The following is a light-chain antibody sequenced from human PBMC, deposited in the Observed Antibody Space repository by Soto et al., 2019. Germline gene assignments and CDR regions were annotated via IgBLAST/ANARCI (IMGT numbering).Light chain of an antibody. CDR2: YDD. Sequence: QSVLTQPPSVSEAPWQRVTISCSGSWSNIGNNAVNWYQQLPGKAPKLLIYYDDLLSSGVSDRFSGSKSGTSASLAISGLQSEDEADYYCAVWDDNLNGVVFGGGTKLTVL. CDR3: AVWDDNLNGVV. J-gene: IGLJ2*01. V-gene: IGLV1-36*01. CDR1: WSNIGNNA.